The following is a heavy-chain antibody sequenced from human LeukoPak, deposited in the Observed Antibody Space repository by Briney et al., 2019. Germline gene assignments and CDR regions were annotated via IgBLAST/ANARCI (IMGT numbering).Heavy chain of an antibody. D-gene: IGHD3-3*01. Sequence: GPLRLSCAVSGFTFSDYWMTWVRQAPGKGLVWVANINQDGSEKYYVDSVEGRFTISRDSVKNSLYLQMTSVRADDTAMYYCVRDDYDFWSGYQRYFEFWGQGTLVTVSS. CDR3: VRDDYDFWSGYQRYFEF. CDR1: GFTFSDYW. CDR2: INQDGSEK. V-gene: IGHV3-7*01. J-gene: IGHJ4*02.